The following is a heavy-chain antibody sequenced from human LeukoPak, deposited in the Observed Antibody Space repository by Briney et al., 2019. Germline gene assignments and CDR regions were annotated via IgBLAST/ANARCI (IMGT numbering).Heavy chain of an antibody. D-gene: IGHD6-13*01. CDR1: VGTFSSYA. CDR3: ARDLELAAAGDQH. Sequence: GASVKVSCKASVGTFSSYAISWVRQAPGQGLEWMGESIPIFGTANYAQKFQGRVTITADESTSTAYMERSSLRSEDTAVYYCARDLELAAAGDQHWGQGTLVTVSS. J-gene: IGHJ1*01. V-gene: IGHV1-69*13. CDR2: SIPIFGTA.